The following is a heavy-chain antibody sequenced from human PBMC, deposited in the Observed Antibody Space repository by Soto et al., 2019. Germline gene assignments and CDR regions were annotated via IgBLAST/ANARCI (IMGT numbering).Heavy chain of an antibody. D-gene: IGHD3-3*01. J-gene: IGHJ4*02. CDR2: IYWDDDK. Sequence: QITLNESGPTVVRPTETLTLTCRFSGFSLTTRGVGVGWIRQSPGKAPEWLALIYWDDDKRYSASLKSRLTITKDTSKNPVVLTVSDLDPTDTATYYCAHRVLRTVFGLVTTTASYFDFWGQGTPVAVAS. CDR3: AHRVLRTVFGLVTTTASYFDF. V-gene: IGHV2-5*02. CDR1: GFSLTTRGVG.